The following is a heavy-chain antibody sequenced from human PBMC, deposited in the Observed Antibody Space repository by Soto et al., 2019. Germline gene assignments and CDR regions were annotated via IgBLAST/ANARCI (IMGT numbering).Heavy chain of an antibody. Sequence: SLTCTVSVGSISSFYWTWIRRPPGKGLEWIAYIYYNGYTSYNPSLRSRVTISIDTSRNQFSLELTSVTAADTAVYYCARVGPSYCSGDDCYSEGVWIDSWGPVTPVTASS. CDR2: IYYNGYT. CDR3: ARVGPSYCSGDDCYSEGVWIDS. J-gene: IGHJ4*02. CDR1: VGSISSFY. V-gene: IGHV4-59*01. D-gene: IGHD2-15*01.